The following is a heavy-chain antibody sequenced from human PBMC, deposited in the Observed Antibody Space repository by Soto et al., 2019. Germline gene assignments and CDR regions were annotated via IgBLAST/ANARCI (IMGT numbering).Heavy chain of an antibody. V-gene: IGHV4-30-2*01. CDR2: IYHSGST. D-gene: IGHD4-4*01. CDR1: GGSISSGGYS. Sequence: QLQLQESGSGLVKPSQTLSLTCAVSGGSISSGGYSWSWIRQPPGKGLEWIGYIYHSGSTYYNPSLKSRITISINRSKNQLSLKLSSVTAADTAVYYCARGMTTVTTLDYWGQGTLVTVSS. J-gene: IGHJ4*02. CDR3: ARGMTTVTTLDY.